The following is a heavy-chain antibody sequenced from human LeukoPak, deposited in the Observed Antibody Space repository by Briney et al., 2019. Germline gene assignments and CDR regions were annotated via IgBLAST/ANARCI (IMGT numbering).Heavy chain of an antibody. CDR2: IKQDGSQK. Sequence: GGSLRLSCAASGFTFSNFWMTWVRQAPGKGLEWVANIKQDGSQKYYVDSVKGRFTISRDNARNSLYLQMNSLRAEDTAVYWAVAGTTYWGQGTLVTVSS. J-gene: IGHJ4*02. V-gene: IGHV3-7*05. CDR3: VAGTTY. D-gene: IGHD6-19*01. CDR1: GFTFSNFW.